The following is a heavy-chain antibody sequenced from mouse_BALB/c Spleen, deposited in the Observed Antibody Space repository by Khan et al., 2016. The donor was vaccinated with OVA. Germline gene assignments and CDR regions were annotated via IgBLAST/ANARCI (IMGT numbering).Heavy chain of an antibody. D-gene: IGHD2-10*01. J-gene: IGHJ4*01. CDR3: AEPPYFAYIMIY. CDR2: INTYTGEP. V-gene: IGHV9-3-1*01. Sequence: QIQLVQSGPELKKPGETVKISCKASGDTFRNYGMDWVKQAPGKGLKWMGWINTYTGEPTYADDFKGRFAFSLETSASTAYLQINNLKNEDTATYFCAEPPYFAYIMIYWGQGTSVTVSS. CDR1: GDTFRNYG.